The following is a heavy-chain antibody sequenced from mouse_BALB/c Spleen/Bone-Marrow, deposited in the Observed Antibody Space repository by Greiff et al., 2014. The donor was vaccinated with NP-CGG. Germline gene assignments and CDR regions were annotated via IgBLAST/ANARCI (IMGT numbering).Heavy chain of an antibody. CDR2: ITKGGGST. CDR3: ARQLAYAMDY. V-gene: IGHV5-12*02. D-gene: IGHD4-1*01. Sequence: EVMLVESGGGLVQPGGSLKLSCATSGFTFSDYYMYWVRQTPEKRLEWVAYITKGGGSTYYPDIVKGRFTISRDNAKNTLYLQMSRLKSEDTAMYYYARQLAYAMDYWGQGTSVTVSS. CDR1: GFTFSDYY. J-gene: IGHJ4*01.